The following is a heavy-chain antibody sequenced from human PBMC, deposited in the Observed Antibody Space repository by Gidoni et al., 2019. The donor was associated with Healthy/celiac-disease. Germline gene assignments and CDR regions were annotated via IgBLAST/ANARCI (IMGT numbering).Heavy chain of an antibody. CDR1: GGSISSSSYY. V-gene: IGHV4-39*01. CDR2: IYYGGST. J-gene: IGHJ4*02. CDR3: ASPSLQLVGL. Sequence: QLQLQESAPGLVKPSETPSLTCAVSGGSISSSSYYWGWLRQPPGRGLEWLGSIYYGGSTYYNPSLKRRVTISVDTSKSQCSLKLSSVTAADTAVYYCASPSLQLVGLWGQGTLVTVSS. D-gene: IGHD6-13*01.